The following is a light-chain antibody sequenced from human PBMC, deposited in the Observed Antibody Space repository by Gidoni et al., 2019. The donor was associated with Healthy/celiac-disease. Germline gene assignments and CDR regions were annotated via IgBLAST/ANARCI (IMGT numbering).Light chain of an antibody. V-gene: IGKV3-15*01. Sequence: EIVITQSPATLAVSPGERATSSCSASQSVSSNLAWYQQKPGQAPRLLIYGASTRATGIPARFSGSRSGTEFTFTTSSLQSADFAVYYCQQYNNWPPYTFGQGTKLEIK. CDR2: GAS. CDR3: QQYNNWPPYT. CDR1: QSVSSN. J-gene: IGKJ2*01.